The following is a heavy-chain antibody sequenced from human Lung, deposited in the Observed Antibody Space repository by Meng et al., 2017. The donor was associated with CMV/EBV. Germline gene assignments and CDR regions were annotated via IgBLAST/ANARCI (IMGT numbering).Heavy chain of an antibody. CDR2: IYYTGST. CDR3: AREAGRDGYATPKFDY. CDR1: GGSIGSGGYY. Sequence: GQQKGSGPGLVKPSQTLSLTFTVSGGSIGSGGYYWRWIRQHPGKGLEWIGYIYYTGSTFYNPSLKSRVTISVDTSKNQFSLKLIPATAADTAVYYCAREAGRDGYATPKFDYWGQGTLVTVSS. D-gene: IGHD5-24*01. V-gene: IGHV4-31*03. J-gene: IGHJ4*02.